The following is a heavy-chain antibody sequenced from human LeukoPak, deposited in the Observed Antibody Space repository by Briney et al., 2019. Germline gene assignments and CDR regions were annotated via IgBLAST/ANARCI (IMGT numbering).Heavy chain of an antibody. CDR2: INPSGGST. V-gene: IGHV1-46*01. J-gene: IGHJ4*02. Sequence: ASVKVSCKVSGYTFTSYYMHWVRQAPGQGLEWMGIINPSGGSTSYAQKFQGRVTMTRDMSTSTVYMELSSLRSEDTAVYYCAREYAIAAAGVNFDYWGQGTLVTVSS. D-gene: IGHD6-13*01. CDR3: AREYAIAAAGVNFDY. CDR1: GYTFTSYY.